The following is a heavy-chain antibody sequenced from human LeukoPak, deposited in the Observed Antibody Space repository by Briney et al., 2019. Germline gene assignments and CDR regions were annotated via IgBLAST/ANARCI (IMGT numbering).Heavy chain of an antibody. CDR2: ISGYNGNT. Sequence: ASVKVSCKVSGYTLTELSMHWVRQAPGKGLEWMGWISGYNGNTNYAQKLQGRVTMTTDTSTSTAYMELRSLKSDDTAVYYCASLKNYYDSSGYLVTDAFDIWGRGTMVTVSS. J-gene: IGHJ3*02. CDR3: ASLKNYYDSSGYLVTDAFDI. CDR1: GYTLTELS. V-gene: IGHV1-18*01. D-gene: IGHD3-22*01.